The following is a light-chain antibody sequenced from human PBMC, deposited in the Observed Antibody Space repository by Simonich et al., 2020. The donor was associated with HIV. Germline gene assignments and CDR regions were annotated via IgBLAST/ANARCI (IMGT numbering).Light chain of an antibody. J-gene: IGLJ2*01. CDR1: ALPKQY. CDR2: KDS. V-gene: IGLV3-25*03. CDR3: QSPDSSITYPVL. Sequence: SYELTQPPSVSVSLGQTARITCSGAALPKQYAYWYQQKPGQAPVLLIYKDSERPSGIPERFSGSTSGTTVTLTIRGVQAEDEADYYCQSPDSSITYPVLFGGGTKLTVL.